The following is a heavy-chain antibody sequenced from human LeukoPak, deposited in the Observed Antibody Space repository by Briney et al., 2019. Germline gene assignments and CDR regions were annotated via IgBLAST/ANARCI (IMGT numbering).Heavy chain of an antibody. Sequence: SETLSLTCAVYGGSFSGYFWGWIRQAPGKGLEWIGSSYPSGSIYYNPSLKSRVTISVDTSKNQFSLKLTSVTAADTAVYYCAREERDKSWYVVGDYWGQGTLVTVSS. CDR2: SYPSGSI. D-gene: IGHD6-13*01. CDR1: GGSFSGYF. V-gene: IGHV4-38-2*02. CDR3: AREERDKSWYVVGDY. J-gene: IGHJ4*02.